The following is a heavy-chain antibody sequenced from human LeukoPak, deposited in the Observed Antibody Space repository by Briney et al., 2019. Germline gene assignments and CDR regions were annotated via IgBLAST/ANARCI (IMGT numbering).Heavy chain of an antibody. CDR2: IYHIGST. V-gene: IGHV4-38-2*02. CDR1: GYSISSGYY. CDR3: ARGIYWFDP. J-gene: IGHJ5*02. Sequence: SETLSLTCTVSGYSISSGYYWGWIRQPPGKGLEWIGSIYHIGSTHYNPSLKSRVTISVDTSKNQFSLKLSSVTAADTAVYYCARGIYWFDPWGQGTLVTVSS.